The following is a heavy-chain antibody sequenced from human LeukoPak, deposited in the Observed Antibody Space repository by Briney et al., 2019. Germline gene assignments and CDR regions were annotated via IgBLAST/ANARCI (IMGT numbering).Heavy chain of an antibody. V-gene: IGHV3-43*01. CDR1: GFTFDDYT. Sequence: GGSLRLSCAASGFTFDDYTMHWVRQAPGKGLEWVSLISWDGGSTYYADSVKGRFTISRDNSKNSLYLRLNSLRPEDTAMYYCAKMAIAKGATQGRGFLQFDLWGQGTLVTVSS. D-gene: IGHD2-21*01. CDR2: ISWDGGST. CDR3: AKMAIAKGATQGRGFLQFDL. J-gene: IGHJ5*02.